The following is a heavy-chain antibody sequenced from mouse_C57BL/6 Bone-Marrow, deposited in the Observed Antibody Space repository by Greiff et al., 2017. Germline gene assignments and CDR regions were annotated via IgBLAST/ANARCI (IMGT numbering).Heavy chain of an antibody. CDR3: ARDYYSNNYYAMDD. Sequence: QVHVKQSGPELVKPGASVKISCKASGYTFTSYWMHWVKQRPGQGLEWIGEIDPSDSYTNYNQKFKGKSTLTVDKSSSTAYMQLSILTSEDSAVYYCARDYYSNNYYAMDDWGQGTSVTVSS. D-gene: IGHD2-5*01. CDR2: IDPSDSYT. V-gene: IGHV1-69*01. J-gene: IGHJ4*01. CDR1: GYTFTSYW.